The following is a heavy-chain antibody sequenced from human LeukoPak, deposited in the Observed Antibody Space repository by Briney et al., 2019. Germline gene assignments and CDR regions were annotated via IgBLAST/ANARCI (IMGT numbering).Heavy chain of an antibody. CDR3: ARGGYRIAVAEDYFDY. CDR2: IKTDGSIT. Sequence: GGSLRLSCAASGFSFSVYWMHWVRQAPGKGPVWVSRIKTDGSITDYADFVKGRFTISRDNAKNTLYLQMNSLRAEDTAVYYCARGGYRIAVAEDYFDYWGQGTLVTVSS. CDR1: GFSFSVYW. V-gene: IGHV3-74*01. J-gene: IGHJ4*02. D-gene: IGHD6-19*01.